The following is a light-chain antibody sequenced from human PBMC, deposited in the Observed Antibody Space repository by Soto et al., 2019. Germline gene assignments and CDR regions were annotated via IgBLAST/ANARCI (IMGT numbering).Light chain of an antibody. CDR2: DAS. CDR1: QYIGSA. CDR3: QQRNNWPWT. V-gene: IGKV3-11*01. J-gene: IGKJ1*01. Sequence: EVVLTQSPATLSVSPEDRATLSCKASQYIGSAVAWYHQRSGQAPRLFIFDASIRVPTTPTRFSGSGSGTDFTLTISGLETEDFAVYYCQQRNNWPWTFGQGTKVDIK.